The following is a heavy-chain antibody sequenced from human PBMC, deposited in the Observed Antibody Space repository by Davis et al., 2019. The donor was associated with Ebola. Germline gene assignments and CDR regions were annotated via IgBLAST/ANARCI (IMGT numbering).Heavy chain of an antibody. V-gene: IGHV3-33*01. CDR1: GFTFSSYG. J-gene: IGHJ4*02. CDR2: IWYDGSNK. Sequence: GESLKISCAASGFTFSSYGMHWVRQAPGKGLEWVAVIWYDGSNKYYADSVKGRFTISRDNSKNTLYLQMNSQRAEDTAVYYCARAGGTYCSGGSCPWDYWGQGTLVTVSS. D-gene: IGHD2-15*01. CDR3: ARAGGTYCSGGSCPWDY.